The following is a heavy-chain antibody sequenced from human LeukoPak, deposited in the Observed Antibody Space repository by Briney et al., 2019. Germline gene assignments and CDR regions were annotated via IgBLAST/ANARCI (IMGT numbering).Heavy chain of an antibody. V-gene: IGHV3-23*01. D-gene: IGHD2-21*01. CDR2: ISKSDGST. J-gene: IGHJ4*02. Sequence: GGSLRLSCAASGFTFSSYAMTWVRQAPGKGLAWVSSISKSDGSTYYADSVKGRFTISRDNSKNTVYLHMDSLRVEDTAIYYCARGALIPDFRGQGTLVAVSS. CDR1: GFTFSSYA. CDR3: ARGALIPDF.